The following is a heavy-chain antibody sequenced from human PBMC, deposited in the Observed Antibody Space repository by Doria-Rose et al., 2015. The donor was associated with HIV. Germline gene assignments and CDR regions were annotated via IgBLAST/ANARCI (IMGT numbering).Heavy chain of an antibody. V-gene: IGHV1-18*01. J-gene: IGHJ5*02. D-gene: IGHD6-13*01. CDR2: ISAHNGNT. CDR3: ARESRQQLVFWFDP. CDR1: GYTFTSYG. Sequence: VKKPGASVKVSCKASGYTFTSYGISWVRQAPGQGLEWMGRISAHNGNTNYAQKYQCRVTMTTDTSTSTAYMELGSLRSDDTAVYYCARESRQQLVFWFDPWGQGTLATVSS.